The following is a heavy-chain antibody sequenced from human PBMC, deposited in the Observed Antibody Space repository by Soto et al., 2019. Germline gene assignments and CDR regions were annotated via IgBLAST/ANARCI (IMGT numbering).Heavy chain of an antibody. J-gene: IGHJ5*02. V-gene: IGHV3-33*01. CDR1: VFAFSSSG. CDR3: ESDVDTSGYGYWFDP. Sequence: GWSLRLSCAASVFAFSSSGMHWVRQPPGKGLEWVAVIWYDGSNKYYADSVKGRFTISRDNSKNTLYLQINSLRAKDTAVYYCESDVDTSGYGYWFDPWGQGTLVTVSS. D-gene: IGHD5-18*01. CDR2: IWYDGSNK.